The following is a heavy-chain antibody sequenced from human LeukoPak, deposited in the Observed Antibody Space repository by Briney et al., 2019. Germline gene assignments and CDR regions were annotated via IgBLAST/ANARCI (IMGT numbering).Heavy chain of an antibody. CDR1: GYTFTGYY. CDR3: AKVFTMVRGSSEIDY. V-gene: IGHV1-2*02. CDR2: INPNSGGT. J-gene: IGHJ4*02. D-gene: IGHD3-10*01. Sequence: ASVKVSCKASGYTFTGYYMHWVRQAPGQGLEWMGWINPNSGGTNYAQKFQGRVTMTRDTSISTAYMELSRLRSDDTAVYYCAKVFTMVRGSSEIDYWGQGTLDTVSS.